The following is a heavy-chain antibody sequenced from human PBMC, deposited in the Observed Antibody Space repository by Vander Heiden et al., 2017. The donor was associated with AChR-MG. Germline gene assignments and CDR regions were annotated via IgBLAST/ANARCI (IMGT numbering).Heavy chain of an antibody. CDR2: LGAKGGST. D-gene: IGHD2-21*02. CDR1: GFTFRNHA. Sequence: EVQLLEAGGGLVQPGGSLRLSCAASGFTFRNHAMTWVRRAPGMGLACVSALGAKGGSTYYTDTVKGRFNISRDNSKNTAYLQMNSLRAEDTAGYYCAKASRDDGMDVWGQGTTVTGSS. V-gene: IGHV3-23*01. J-gene: IGHJ6*02. CDR3: AKASRDDGMDV.